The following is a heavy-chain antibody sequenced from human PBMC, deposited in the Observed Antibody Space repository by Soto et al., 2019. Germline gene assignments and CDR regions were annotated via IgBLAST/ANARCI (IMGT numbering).Heavy chain of an antibody. CDR3: VGQGIGALHGLVDV. Sequence: QVQLQASGPGLVKPSDTLSLTCTVSGDSIGTYNWGWIRQPPGKRLEWIGYIYSNGGTSYNPALKSRVTISADTYTKQFSLRLSSVTAADTAVYYCVGQGIGALHGLVDVWGQGTTVTVSS. J-gene: IGHJ6*02. CDR2: IYSNGGT. CDR1: GDSIGTYN. V-gene: IGHV4-59*08. D-gene: IGHD1-26*01.